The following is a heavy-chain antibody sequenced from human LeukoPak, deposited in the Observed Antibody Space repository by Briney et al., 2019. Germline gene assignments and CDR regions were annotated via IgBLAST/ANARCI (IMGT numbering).Heavy chain of an antibody. CDR3: ARDKGQGVVVTAYFDY. Sequence: ASVKVSCKASGYTFTSYYMRWVRQAPGQGLEWIVIINPSGGSTSYAQKFQGRVTMTRDTSTSTVYMELSSLRSEDTAVYYCARDKGQGVVVTAYFDYWGQGTLVTVSS. V-gene: IGHV1-46*01. CDR2: INPSGGST. D-gene: IGHD2-21*02. CDR1: GYTFTSYY. J-gene: IGHJ4*02.